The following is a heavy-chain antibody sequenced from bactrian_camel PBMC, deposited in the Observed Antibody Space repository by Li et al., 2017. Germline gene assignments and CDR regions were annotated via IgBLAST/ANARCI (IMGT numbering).Heavy chain of an antibody. CDR1: GFTFGDSD. CDR2: IRRSGGET. D-gene: IGHD6*01. Sequence: VQLVESGGGSVQAGGSLRLSRTASGFTFGDSDMGWFRQAPGRAPAEREGIAAIRRSGGETWYAGSVKGRFTISKDNAKNTLYLQMNSLNTEDTAMYYCATRTSRLDGGDWYRDREYEYWGQGTQVTVS. J-gene: IGHJ4*01. CDR3: ATRTSRLDGGDWYRDREYEY. V-gene: IGHV3S63*01.